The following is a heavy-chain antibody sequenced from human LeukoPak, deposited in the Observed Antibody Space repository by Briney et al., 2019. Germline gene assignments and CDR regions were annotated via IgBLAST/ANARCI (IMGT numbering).Heavy chain of an antibody. Sequence: PSETLSLTCAVFGGSFSDYYWSWIRQTPEKGLEWIGEINHSGSTNYNPSLKSRVTISVDTSKNQFSLKLSSVTAADTAVYYCARSPRVITADYFYHSYMDVWGKGTTVTVSS. J-gene: IGHJ6*03. CDR2: INHSGST. D-gene: IGHD2-15*01. V-gene: IGHV4-34*01. CDR3: ARSPRVITADYFYHSYMDV. CDR1: GGSFSDYY.